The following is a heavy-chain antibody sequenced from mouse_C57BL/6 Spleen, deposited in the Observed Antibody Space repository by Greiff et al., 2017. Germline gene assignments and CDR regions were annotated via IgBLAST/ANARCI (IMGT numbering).Heavy chain of an antibody. CDR1: GYSFTDYN. CDR3: ASGVYYGSSYYFDY. D-gene: IGHD1-1*01. J-gene: IGHJ2*01. V-gene: IGHV1-39*01. Sequence: EVQLQQSGPELVKPGASVKISCKASGYSFTDYNMNWVKQSNGKSLEWIGVINPNYGTTSYNQKFKGKATLTVAQSSSTAYMQLNSLTSEDSAVYYCASGVYYGSSYYFDYWGQGTTLTVSS. CDR2: INPNYGTT.